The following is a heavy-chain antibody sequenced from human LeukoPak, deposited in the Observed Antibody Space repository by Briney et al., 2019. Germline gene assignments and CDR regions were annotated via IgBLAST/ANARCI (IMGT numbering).Heavy chain of an antibody. Sequence: GVSLRLSCAASGFTFSGSGMHWVRQAPGKGLEWVTFIRYDGSNKYYTDSVKGRFTISRDNSKNTLYLQMDSLRAEDTAVYYCARDYDFWSGYYSPTRGYFGYWGQGTLVTVSS. V-gene: IGHV3-30*02. CDR1: GFTFSGSG. CDR3: ARDYDFWSGYYSPTRGYFGY. CDR2: IRYDGSNK. D-gene: IGHD3-3*01. J-gene: IGHJ4*02.